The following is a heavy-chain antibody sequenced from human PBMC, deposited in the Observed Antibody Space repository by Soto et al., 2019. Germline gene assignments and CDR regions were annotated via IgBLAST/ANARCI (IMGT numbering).Heavy chain of an antibody. CDR2: ISAYNGNT. D-gene: IGHD6-13*01. CDR3: ARAGSSRWSYLDPWFDP. Sequence: ASVKVSCKASGYTFTSYGISWVRQAPGQGLEWMGWISAYNGNTNYAQKLQGRVTMTTDTSTSTAYMELRSLRSDDTAVYYCARAGSSRWSYLDPWFDPSGQGTLVTVSS. CDR1: GYTFTSYG. V-gene: IGHV1-18*01. J-gene: IGHJ5*02.